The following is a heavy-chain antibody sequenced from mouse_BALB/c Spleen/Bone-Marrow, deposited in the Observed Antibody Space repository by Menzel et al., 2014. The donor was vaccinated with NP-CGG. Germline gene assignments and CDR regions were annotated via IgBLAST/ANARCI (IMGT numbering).Heavy chain of an antibody. J-gene: IGHJ4*01. D-gene: IGHD1-1*01. V-gene: IGHV5-6-4*01. CDR1: GFTFSSYT. CDR2: ISSGGSYT. CDR3: TRDPFYYGSSYAMDY. Sequence: EVKLVESGGGLVKPGGSLKLSCAASGFTFSSYTMSWVRQTPEKRLEWVATISSGGSYTYYPDSVKGRFTISRDNAKNTLYLQMGSLKSEDIAVYYCTRDPFYYGSSYAMDYWGQGTSVTASS.